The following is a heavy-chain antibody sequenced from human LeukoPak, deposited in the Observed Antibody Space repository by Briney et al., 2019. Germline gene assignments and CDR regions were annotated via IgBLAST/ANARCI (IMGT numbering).Heavy chain of an antibody. J-gene: IGHJ4*02. CDR1: GGSFSGYY. Sequence: SETLSLTCAVYGGSFSGYYWSWIRQPPGKGLEWLGEINHSGSTNYNPSLKSRVTISVDTSKNQFSLKLSSVTAADTAVYYCARGEGPSGGSLTFDYWGQGTLVTVSS. D-gene: IGHD2-15*01. CDR3: ARGEGPSGGSLTFDY. CDR2: INHSGST. V-gene: IGHV4-34*01.